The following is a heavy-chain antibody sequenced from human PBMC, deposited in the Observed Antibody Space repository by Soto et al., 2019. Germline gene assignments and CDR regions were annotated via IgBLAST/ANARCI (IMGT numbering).Heavy chain of an antibody. D-gene: IGHD3-3*01. CDR3: ARTKPNYDFWSDVVNEGGYFDY. J-gene: IGHJ4*02. CDR1: GYTFTTYV. CDR2: INAGNGNT. V-gene: IGHV1-3*01. Sequence: QVQLVQSGAEVKKPGASVRVSCKASGYTFTTYVMHWVRQAPGQRLEWMGWINAGNGNTKYSQKFQGRVTITKDTAATTAYMELSSLRSEDTAVYYCARTKPNYDFWSDVVNEGGYFDYWGQGTLVNVSS.